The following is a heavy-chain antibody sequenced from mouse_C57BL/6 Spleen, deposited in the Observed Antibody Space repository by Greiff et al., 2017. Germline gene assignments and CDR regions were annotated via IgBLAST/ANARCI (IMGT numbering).Heavy chain of an antibody. CDR3: ARPYYSNYHWYFDV. D-gene: IGHD2-5*01. CDR2: IYPGDGDT. Sequence: LQQSGPALVKPGASVKISCKASGYAFSSSWMNWVKQRPGRGLEWIGRIYPGDGDTNYNGTFKGKATLTADKSSSTAYMQLSSLTSEDSAVYFCARPYYSNYHWYFDVWGTGTTVTVSS. V-gene: IGHV1-82*01. CDR1: GYAFSSSW. J-gene: IGHJ1*03.